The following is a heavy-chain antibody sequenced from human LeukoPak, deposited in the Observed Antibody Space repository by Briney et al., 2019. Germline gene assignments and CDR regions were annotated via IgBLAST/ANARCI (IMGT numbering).Heavy chain of an antibody. V-gene: IGHV1-8*01. Sequence: ASVKVSCKASGYTFTSYDINWVRQATGQGLEWMGWMNPNSGNTGYAQKFQGRVTMTRNASISTAYMELRSLRSDDTAVYYCARDRCSSTSCYGPGGYWGQGTLVTVSS. CDR1: GYTFTSYD. CDR3: ARDRCSSTSCYGPGGY. J-gene: IGHJ4*02. D-gene: IGHD2-2*01. CDR2: MNPNSGNT.